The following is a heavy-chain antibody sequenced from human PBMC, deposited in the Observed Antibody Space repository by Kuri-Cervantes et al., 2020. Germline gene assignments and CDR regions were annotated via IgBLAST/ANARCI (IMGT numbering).Heavy chain of an antibody. D-gene: IGHD4-17*01. V-gene: IGHV1-69*13. CDR1: GGTFSSYA. Sequence: SVKVSCKASGGTFSSYAISWVRQAPGQGLEWMGGIIPIFGTANYAQKFQGRVTITADESTSTAYMELSSLRSEVTAVYYCARDPPDRLRQLTNWGQGTLVTVSS. J-gene: IGHJ4*02. CDR3: ARDPPDRLRQLTN. CDR2: IIPIFGTA.